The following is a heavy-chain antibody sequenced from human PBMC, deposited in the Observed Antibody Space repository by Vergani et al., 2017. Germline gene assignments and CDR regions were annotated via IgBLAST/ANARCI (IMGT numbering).Heavy chain of an antibody. V-gene: IGHV6-1*01. J-gene: IGHJ4*02. CDR3: AREWEQQLDN. D-gene: IGHD6-13*01. CDR2: TYYRSKWYN. Sequence: QVQLQQPGPGLVKPSQTLLLPCAIPGDSVSSNSAAWNWIRQSPSGGLEWLVRTYYRSKWYNDYAVYVKSRITINPDSSKNQFSLQLNSVTPEYTAVYYCAREWEQQLDNWGQGTLVTVSS. CDR1: GDSVSSNSAA.